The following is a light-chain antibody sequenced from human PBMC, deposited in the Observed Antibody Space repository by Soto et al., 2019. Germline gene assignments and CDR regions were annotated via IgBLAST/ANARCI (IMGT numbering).Light chain of an antibody. CDR2: WAS. Sequence: DVVMTQTQESLAVSLGERATINCKSSQSFLYTYNNNNSLAWYQQKPGQPPKLLLSWASTRESGVPDRFSGSGSGTDFTLTLSSLQAEDVAVYYCQQYYSTPLPFGGGTKVDI. CDR3: QQYYSTPLP. V-gene: IGKV4-1*01. CDR1: QSFLYTYNNNNS. J-gene: IGKJ4*01.